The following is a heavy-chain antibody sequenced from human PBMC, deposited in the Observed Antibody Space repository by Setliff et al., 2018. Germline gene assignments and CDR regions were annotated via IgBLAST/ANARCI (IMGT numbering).Heavy chain of an antibody. V-gene: IGHV1-8*02. CDR3: ARGRFVGPRTGNWFDP. D-gene: IGHD3-10*01. Sequence: ASVKVSCKASGYTFTSYGISWVRLAPGQGLEWMGWMNPNSGNTGYAQKFQGRVTMTRNTSISTAYMELSSLRSEDTAVYYCARGRFVGPRTGNWFDPWGQGTLVT. CDR1: GYTFTSYG. J-gene: IGHJ5*02. CDR2: MNPNSGNT.